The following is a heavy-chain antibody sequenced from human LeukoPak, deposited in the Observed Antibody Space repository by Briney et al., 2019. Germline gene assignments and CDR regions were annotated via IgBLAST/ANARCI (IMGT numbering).Heavy chain of an antibody. V-gene: IGHV1-69*13. D-gene: IGHD3-10*01. J-gene: IGHJ4*02. CDR2: IIPIFETT. CDR1: GGTFSSYA. Sequence: ASVKVSCKASGGTFSSYAFSWVRQAPGQGHEWVGGIIPIFETTNYAQKFQGRVTITADESTSTAYMELSSLRSEDTAVYYCARDSATMVRGLMTIDFWGQGTLVTVSS. CDR3: ARDSATMVRGLMTIDF.